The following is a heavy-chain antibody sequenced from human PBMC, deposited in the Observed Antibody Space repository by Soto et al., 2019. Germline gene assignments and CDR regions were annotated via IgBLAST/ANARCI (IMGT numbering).Heavy chain of an antibody. J-gene: IGHJ3*02. Sequence: PGGSLRLSCAASGFTISIYAMSWVRQAPGKGLEWVSSIGGGGDDTNYADSVRGRFIISRDNSQNTLSLQMNGLRAEDTAVYYCAKDRMTNNSVWDPFDIWGQGTMVTVSS. CDR2: IGGGGDDT. D-gene: IGHD2-15*01. CDR1: GFTISIYA. V-gene: IGHV3-23*01. CDR3: AKDRMTNNSVWDPFDI.